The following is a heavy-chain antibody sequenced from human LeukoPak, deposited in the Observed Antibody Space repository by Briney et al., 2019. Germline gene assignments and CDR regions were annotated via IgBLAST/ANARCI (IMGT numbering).Heavy chain of an antibody. J-gene: IGHJ5*02. D-gene: IGHD6-6*01. Sequence: ASVKVSCKASGYTFTSYDITWVRQATGQGREWMGWMNPNSGNTGYAQKFQGRVTMTRNTSISTAYMELSSLKSEDTAVYYCARSQTTASRLIRSRGFDPWGQGTLVTVSS. CDR3: ARSQTTASRLIRSRGFDP. V-gene: IGHV1-8*01. CDR2: MNPNSGNT. CDR1: GYTFTSYD.